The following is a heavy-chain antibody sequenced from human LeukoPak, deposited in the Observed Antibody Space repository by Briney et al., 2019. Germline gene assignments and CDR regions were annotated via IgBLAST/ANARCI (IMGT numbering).Heavy chain of an antibody. V-gene: IGHV3-15*01. CDR3: TTSSNTNNLEPFDY. Sequence: GGSLRLSCAASGFTFSNAWMSWVRQAPGKGLEWVGRIKSKTDGGTTDYAAPVKGRFTISRDDSKNTLYLQMNSLKTEDTAVYYCTTSSNTNNLEPFDYWGQGTLVTVSS. CDR2: IKSKTDGGTT. J-gene: IGHJ4*02. CDR1: GFTFSNAW. D-gene: IGHD1-1*01.